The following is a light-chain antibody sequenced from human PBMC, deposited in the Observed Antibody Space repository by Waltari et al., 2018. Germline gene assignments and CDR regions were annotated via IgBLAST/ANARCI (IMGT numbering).Light chain of an antibody. CDR1: QNVNSN. Sequence: EIIMTQSPATLSLSPGERATLSCRASQNVNSNLAWYQQKPGHAPRLLIYGASIRATGIPARFSGSWSGTQFTLTINSLQSEDSAVYFCQQHNDWPPWTFGQGTKVELK. J-gene: IGKJ1*01. CDR2: GAS. V-gene: IGKV3-15*01. CDR3: QQHNDWPPWT.